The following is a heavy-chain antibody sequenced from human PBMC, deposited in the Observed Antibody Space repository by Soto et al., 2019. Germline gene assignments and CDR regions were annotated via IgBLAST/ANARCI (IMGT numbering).Heavy chain of an antibody. Sequence: GGSLRLSCAASGFTFSSYAMSWVRQAPGKGLEWVSAISGSGGSTYYADSVKGRFTISRDNSKNTLYLQMNSLRAEDTAVYYCAKVRIGSGDYVLDAFDIWGQGTMVTVSS. V-gene: IGHV3-23*01. D-gene: IGHD4-17*01. CDR1: GFTFSSYA. CDR2: ISGSGGST. J-gene: IGHJ3*02. CDR3: AKVRIGSGDYVLDAFDI.